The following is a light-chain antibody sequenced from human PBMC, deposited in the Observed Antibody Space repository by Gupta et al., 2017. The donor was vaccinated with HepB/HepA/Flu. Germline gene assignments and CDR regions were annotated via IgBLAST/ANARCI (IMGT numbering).Light chain of an antibody. CDR2: ENN. CDR3: GTWDRSLTAFV. CDR1: SSNIGRAS. V-gene: IGLV1-51*02. Sequence: QSLLPQPPSVSATPGQKVTISCSGSSSNIGRASVPGYQQVPGTAPKLVIYENNKRPSGFPDRFSASKSGTSATLIITGLQTGDEAHYYCGTWDRSLTAFVFGTGTKVTVL. J-gene: IGLJ1*01.